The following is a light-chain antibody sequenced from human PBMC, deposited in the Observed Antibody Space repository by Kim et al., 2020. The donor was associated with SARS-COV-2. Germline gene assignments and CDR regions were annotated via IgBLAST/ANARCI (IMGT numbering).Light chain of an antibody. Sequence: AVGDRVTIPCRASQGISNYVVWYQQKPGNAPKLLIYAASTLQSGVPSRFSGSGSGTDFTLIISSLQPEDVATYYCQKFDSAPPFTFGPGTKVDIK. CDR2: AAS. V-gene: IGKV1-27*01. CDR3: QKFDSAPPFT. CDR1: QGISNY. J-gene: IGKJ3*01.